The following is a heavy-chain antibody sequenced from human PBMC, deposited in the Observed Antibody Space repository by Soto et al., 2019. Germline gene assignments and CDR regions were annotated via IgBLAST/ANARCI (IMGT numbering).Heavy chain of an antibody. Sequence: SGGSLRLSCAASGFTFSSYSMNWVRQAPGKGLEWVSSISSSSSYIYYADSVKGRFTISRDNAKNSLYLQMNSLRAEDTAVYYCARDTNAAMVTGYWGQGTLVTVSS. CDR3: ARDTNAAMVTGY. CDR2: ISSSSSYI. D-gene: IGHD5-18*01. J-gene: IGHJ4*02. CDR1: GFTFSSYS. V-gene: IGHV3-21*01.